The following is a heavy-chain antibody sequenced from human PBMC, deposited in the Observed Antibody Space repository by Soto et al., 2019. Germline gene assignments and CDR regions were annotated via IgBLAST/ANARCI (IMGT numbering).Heavy chain of an antibody. CDR1: GGSFSGYY. V-gene: IGHV4-34*01. Sequence: QVQLQQWGAGLLKPSETLSLTCAVYGGSFSGYYWSWIRQPPGKGLEWIGEINHSGSTNYNPSLKSRVTISVDTSKNQFSLKLSSVTAADTAVYYCARTPRAGKKFDYWGQGTLVTVSS. CDR3: ARTPRAGKKFDY. J-gene: IGHJ4*02. D-gene: IGHD3-10*01. CDR2: INHSGST.